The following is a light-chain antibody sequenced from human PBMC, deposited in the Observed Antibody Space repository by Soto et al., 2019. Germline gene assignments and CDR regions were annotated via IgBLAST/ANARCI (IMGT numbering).Light chain of an antibody. CDR1: SSNLGAGFD. Sequence: QPVLTQPPSVSGAPGQGVTISCTGSSSNLGAGFDVHWYQQLPGTAPKLLMYGNNNRPSGVPDRFSGSRSGTSASLAITGLQTEDEGDYYCGTWDSSLSAWVFGGGTKLTVL. J-gene: IGLJ3*02. CDR3: GTWDSSLSAWV. V-gene: IGLV1-40*01. CDR2: GNN.